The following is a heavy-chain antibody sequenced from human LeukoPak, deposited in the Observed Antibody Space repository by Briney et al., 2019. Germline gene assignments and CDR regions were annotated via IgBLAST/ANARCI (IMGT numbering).Heavy chain of an antibody. V-gene: IGHV3-64D*06. CDR3: VKGGYSGYSDY. Sequence: GGSLRLSCSASGFTFSSYAMHWVRQAPGKGLEYVSAISSNGGSTYYADSVEGRFTISRDNSKNTLYLQMSSLRAEDTAVYYCVKGGYSGYSDYWGQGTLVTVSS. CDR2: ISSNGGST. D-gene: IGHD5-12*01. CDR1: GFTFSSYA. J-gene: IGHJ4*02.